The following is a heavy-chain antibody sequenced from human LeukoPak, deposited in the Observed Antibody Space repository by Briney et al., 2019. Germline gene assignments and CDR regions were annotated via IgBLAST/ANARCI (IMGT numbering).Heavy chain of an antibody. CDR1: GGSISSGDYY. Sequence: SETLSLTCTVSGGSISSGDYYWSWIRQPPGKGLEWIGYIYYSGSTYYNPSLKSRVTISVDTSENQFSLKLSSVTAADTAVYYCARGSSGWPVDYWGQGTLVTVSS. CDR2: IYYSGST. CDR3: ARGSSGWPVDY. D-gene: IGHD6-19*01. V-gene: IGHV4-30-4*01. J-gene: IGHJ4*02.